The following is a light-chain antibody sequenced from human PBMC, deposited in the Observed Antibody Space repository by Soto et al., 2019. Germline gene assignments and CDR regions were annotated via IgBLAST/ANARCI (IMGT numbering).Light chain of an antibody. CDR2: GAS. V-gene: IGKV3-20*01. CDR3: QQYDTSPRT. Sequence: EVMLTQSPGTLSLSPGERATLSCRASQSVSSNYLAWYQQKSDQAPRLLIYGASNRATGSPDRFGSSGSGTDFTLTIRRLEPEDFAVYYCQQYDTSPRTFGQGTKVEFK. CDR1: QSVSSNY. J-gene: IGKJ1*01.